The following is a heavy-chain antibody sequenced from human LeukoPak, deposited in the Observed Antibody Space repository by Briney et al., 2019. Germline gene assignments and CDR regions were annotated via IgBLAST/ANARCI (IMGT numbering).Heavy chain of an antibody. Sequence: PGRSLRLSCAASGFTFSSYAMHWVRQAPGKGLEWVAVISYDGSNKYYADSVKGRFTISRDNSKNTLYLQMNSLRAEDTAVYYCARDAPSTAAIDYWGQGTLVTVSS. D-gene: IGHD6-6*01. V-gene: IGHV3-30-3*01. CDR3: ARDAPSTAAIDY. CDR2: ISYDGSNK. CDR1: GFTFSSYA. J-gene: IGHJ4*02.